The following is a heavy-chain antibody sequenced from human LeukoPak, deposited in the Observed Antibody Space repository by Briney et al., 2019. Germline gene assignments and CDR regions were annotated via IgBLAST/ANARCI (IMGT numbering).Heavy chain of an antibody. Sequence: KWSGPTLVKPTQTLTLTCTFSGFSLSTTGVGVGWIRQSPGKALEWLAVNYWNDDKSYSPSLKSRLTITKDTSKNQVVLIMTNMDPVDTATYYCAHKGRGSGSYNVWGQGTLVTVSS. V-gene: IGHV2-5*01. J-gene: IGHJ4*02. CDR2: NYWNDDK. D-gene: IGHD3-10*01. CDR1: GFSLSTTGVG. CDR3: AHKGRGSGSYNV.